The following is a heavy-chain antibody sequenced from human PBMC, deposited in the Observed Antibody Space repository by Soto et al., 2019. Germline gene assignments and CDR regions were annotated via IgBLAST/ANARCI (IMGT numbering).Heavy chain of an antibody. CDR2: IYYSGGT. D-gene: IGHD6-19*01. CDR3: ARWAVAHWFDP. J-gene: IGHJ5*02. Sequence: SETLSLTCTVSGGSVSSGSYYWSWIRQPPGKGLEWIGYIYYSGGTNYNPSLKSRVTISVDTSKNQFSLKLSSVTAADTAVYYRARWAVAHWFDPWGQGTLVTVSS. V-gene: IGHV4-61*01. CDR1: GGSVSSGSYY.